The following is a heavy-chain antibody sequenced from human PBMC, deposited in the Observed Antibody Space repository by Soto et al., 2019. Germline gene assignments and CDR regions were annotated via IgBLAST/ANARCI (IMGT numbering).Heavy chain of an antibody. D-gene: IGHD3-10*01. CDR1: GGSISSSDW. CDR2: IYYSGST. V-gene: IGHV4-4*02. J-gene: IGHJ5*02. Sequence: PSETLSLTCAVSGGSISSSDWWSWVRQPPGKGLEWIGDIYYSGSTNYNPPLKSRVTISLDTSKNQFSLKLSSVTAADTAVYYCARAQITYYYGSGTNWFDPWGQGTLVTVSS. CDR3: ARAQITYYYGSGTNWFDP.